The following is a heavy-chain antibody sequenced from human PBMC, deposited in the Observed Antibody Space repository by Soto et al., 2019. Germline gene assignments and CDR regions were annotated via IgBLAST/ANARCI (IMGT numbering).Heavy chain of an antibody. CDR3: ARGICSGVSCSSHSYYYYYAWDV. V-gene: IGHV1-46*03. D-gene: IGHD2-15*01. Sequence: QVQLVQSGAEVKKPGASVKVSCKASGYTLTSYYIHWVRQPPGQGIEWMGIINPSGGSTTYAQKFQGRVSMTSDTSTSTVYMEVRSLRSDDTALYYFARGICSGVSCSSHSYYYYYAWDVGGQGTTVSVSS. CDR2: INPSGGST. J-gene: IGHJ6*02. CDR1: GYTLTSYY.